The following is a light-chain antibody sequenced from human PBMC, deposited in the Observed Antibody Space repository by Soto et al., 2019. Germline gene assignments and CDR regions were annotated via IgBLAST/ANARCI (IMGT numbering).Light chain of an antibody. J-gene: IGKJ1*01. CDR3: MQALQTQWT. V-gene: IGKV2-28*01. CDR2: LGS. CDR1: QSLLHSNGYNY. Sequence: DIVMTQSPLSLPVTPGEPASISCRSSQSLLHSNGYNYLDWYLQKPGQSPQLLIYLGSNRASGVPDRFSGSGSGTAFALKISRVEAEDVGVYYCMQALQTQWTFGQGTKVEIK.